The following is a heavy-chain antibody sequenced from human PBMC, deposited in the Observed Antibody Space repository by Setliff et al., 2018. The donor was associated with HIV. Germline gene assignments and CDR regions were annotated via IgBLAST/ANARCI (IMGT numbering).Heavy chain of an antibody. V-gene: IGHV1-69*13. CDR2: IIPTSDST. D-gene: IGHD3-10*01. CDR3: ATSRVVRRVPLPFDY. J-gene: IGHJ4*01. Sequence: GASVKVSCKAAGGSLNAYAITWVRQAPGQGLEWVGGIIPTSDSTKYAQMLQGRVTITADESTSTAYMELTGLRSDDTAVYYCATSRVVRRVPLPFDYWGQGTLVTAPQ. CDR1: GGSLNAYA.